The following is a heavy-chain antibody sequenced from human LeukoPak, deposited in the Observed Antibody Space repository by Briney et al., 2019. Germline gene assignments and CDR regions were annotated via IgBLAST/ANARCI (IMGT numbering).Heavy chain of an antibody. Sequence: SETLSLTCAVSGYSISSGYYWGWIRQPPGKGLGWIGSIYHSGSTYYNPSLKSLVNISVDTSKNQFSLKLSSVTAADTAVYYCARRRVGFTVDYWSQGTLVTVSS. V-gene: IGHV4-38-2*01. J-gene: IGHJ4*02. CDR2: IYHSGST. CDR1: GYSISSGYY. D-gene: IGHD1-26*01. CDR3: ARRRVGFTVDY.